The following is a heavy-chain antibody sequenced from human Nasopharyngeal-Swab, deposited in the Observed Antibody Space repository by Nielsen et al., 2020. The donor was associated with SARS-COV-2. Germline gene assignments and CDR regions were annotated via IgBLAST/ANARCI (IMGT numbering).Heavy chain of an antibody. J-gene: IGHJ4*02. D-gene: IGHD3-3*01. CDR3: ARERARFLEWLLYGTFDY. V-gene: IGHV3-48*01. CDR1: GFTFSSYS. CDR2: ISSSSSTI. Sequence: GESLKISCAASGFTFSSYSMNWVRQAPGKGLEWVSYISSSSSTIYYADSVKGRFTISRDNAKNSLYLQMNSLRGEDTAVYYCARERARFLEWLLYGTFDYWGQGTLVTVSS.